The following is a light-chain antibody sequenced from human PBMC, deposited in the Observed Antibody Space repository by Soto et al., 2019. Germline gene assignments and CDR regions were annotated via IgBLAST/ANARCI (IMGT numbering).Light chain of an antibody. CDR1: RSNIGSNS. CDR3: ASWDDRLKGYV. Sequence: HSVLTQLPSVSGTPGQRVIISCSGSRSNIGSNSVNWYQQLPGTAPKLLIYINDQRPSGVPDRFSGSTSGTSVSLAISGLQSEDEADYYCASWDDRLKGYVFGTGTKVTVL. V-gene: IGLV1-44*01. J-gene: IGLJ1*01. CDR2: IND.